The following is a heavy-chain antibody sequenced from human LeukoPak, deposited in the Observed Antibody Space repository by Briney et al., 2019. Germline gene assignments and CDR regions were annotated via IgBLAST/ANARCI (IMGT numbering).Heavy chain of an antibody. J-gene: IGHJ3*02. Sequence: PSETLSLTCTVSGGSISSYYWSWLRQPPGKGLEWIGYIYYSGSTNYNPSLTSRVTISVDTSKNQFSLKLSSVTAADTAVYHCASKYSSGWYEAFDIWGQGTMVTVSS. CDR2: IYYSGST. D-gene: IGHD6-19*01. V-gene: IGHV4-59*01. CDR3: ASKYSSGWYEAFDI. CDR1: GGSISSYY.